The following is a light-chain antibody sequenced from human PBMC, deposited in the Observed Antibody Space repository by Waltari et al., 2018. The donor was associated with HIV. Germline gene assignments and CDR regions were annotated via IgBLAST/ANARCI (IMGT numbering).Light chain of an antibody. CDR3: QAWDSSTRVV. V-gene: IGLV3-1*01. CDR2: QDS. CDR1: KLGDQY. J-gene: IGLJ2*01. Sequence: SYELTQPPSVSVSPGQTASITCSGDKLGDQYACWYQQKPGQSPVLVIYQDSKRPSGIPERFSGSNSGNTATLTISGTQASDEADYYCQAWDSSTRVVFGGGTKLTVL.